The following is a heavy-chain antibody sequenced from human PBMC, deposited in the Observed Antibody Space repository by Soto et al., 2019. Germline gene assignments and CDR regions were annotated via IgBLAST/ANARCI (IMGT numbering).Heavy chain of an antibody. Sequence: GGSLRLSCAASGFTVSSNYMSWVRQAPGKGLEWVSVIYSGGSTYYADSVKGRFTISRDNSKNTLYLQMNSLRAEDTAVYYCARAIMGAQPYYYDSSGYYGAFDSWGQGTRVTVSS. D-gene: IGHD3-22*01. CDR3: ARAIMGAQPYYYDSSGYYGAFDS. J-gene: IGHJ3*02. CDR1: GFTVSSNY. V-gene: IGHV3-53*01. CDR2: IYSGGST.